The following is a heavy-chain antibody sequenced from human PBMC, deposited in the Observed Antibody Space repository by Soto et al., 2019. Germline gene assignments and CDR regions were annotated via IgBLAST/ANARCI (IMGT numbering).Heavy chain of an antibody. J-gene: IGHJ6*02. Sequence: QVQLVQSGAEVKKPGASVKVSCKASGYTFTSYYMHWVRQAPGQGLAWMGIINPSGGSTSYAQTFQGRVTVNGDTSTSRVFMELLRLRYEDTAVYYCARDLPGDTIFGVVPPEHYYYYYGMDVWGQGTTVTVSS. CDR3: ARDLPGDTIFGVVPPEHYYYYYGMDV. CDR2: INPSGGST. D-gene: IGHD3-3*01. CDR1: GYTFTSYY. V-gene: IGHV1-46*01.